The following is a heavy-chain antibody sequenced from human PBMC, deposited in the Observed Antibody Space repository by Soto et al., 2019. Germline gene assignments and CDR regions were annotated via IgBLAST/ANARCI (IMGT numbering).Heavy chain of an antibody. D-gene: IGHD4-17*01. CDR1: GFMFSSYV. J-gene: IGHJ4*02. CDR3: AVLTTVTDADY. V-gene: IGHV3-23*01. Sequence: EVQLLESGGGLVQPGGSLRLSCAASGFMFSSYVMCWVRQATGKGLEWVSGVSGSGSRTYYADSVKGRFSISRDNSRNTLYLQLNSLRAEDTAVYYCAVLTTVTDADYWGQGTVVTVPS. CDR2: VSGSGSRT.